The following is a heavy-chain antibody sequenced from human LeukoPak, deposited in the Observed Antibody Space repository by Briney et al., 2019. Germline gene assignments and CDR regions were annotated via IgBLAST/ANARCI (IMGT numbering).Heavy chain of an antibody. CDR1: GGTFSSYA. CDR3: ARDNPRYCTNGVCYSVDY. D-gene: IGHD2-8*01. Sequence: SVKVSCKASGGTFSSYAISWVRQAPGQGLEWMGGIIPIFGTANCAQKFQGRVTITADESTSTAYMELSSLRSEDTAVYYCARDNPRYCTNGVCYSVDYWGQGTLVTVSS. J-gene: IGHJ4*02. CDR2: IIPIFGTA. V-gene: IGHV1-69*13.